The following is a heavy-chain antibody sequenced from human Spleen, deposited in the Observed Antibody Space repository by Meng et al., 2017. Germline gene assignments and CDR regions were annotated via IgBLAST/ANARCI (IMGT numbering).Heavy chain of an antibody. J-gene: IGHJ4*02. CDR1: GGSFLDYY. CDR3: ARGPTTMAHDFDY. CDR2: INHSGST. V-gene: IGHV4-34*01. D-gene: IGHD4-11*01. Sequence: GQLLQWGAGLLKPSETLSLTCVVSGGSFLDYYWSWIRWPPGKGLEWIGEINHSGSTNYNPSLESRATISVATSQNNLSLKLSSVTAADSAVYYCARGPTTMAHDFDYWGQGTLVTVSS.